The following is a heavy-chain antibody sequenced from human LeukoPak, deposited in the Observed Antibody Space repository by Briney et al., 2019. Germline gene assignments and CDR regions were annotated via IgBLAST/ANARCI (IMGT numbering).Heavy chain of an antibody. CDR3: AKLTVVRGVINAFEI. V-gene: IGHV3-43*02. J-gene: IGHJ3*02. D-gene: IGHD3-10*01. CDR2: ISGDGGST. Sequence: GGSLRLSCAASGFTFDDYAMHWVRQAPGKGLEWVSLISGDGGSTYYADSVKGRFTISRDNSKNSLYLQMNSLRTEDTALYYCAKLTVVRGVINAFEIWGQGTMVTVSS. CDR1: GFTFDDYA.